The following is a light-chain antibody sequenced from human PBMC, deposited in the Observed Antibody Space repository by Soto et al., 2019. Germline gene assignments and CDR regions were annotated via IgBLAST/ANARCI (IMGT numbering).Light chain of an antibody. CDR3: AAWDDSLYGAV. V-gene: IGLV1-44*01. Sequence: QSALTQPPSASGTPGQRVTISCSGSSSNIGANPINWYQQLPGTAPKLLIYNNDQRPSGVPDRFSASKSGTSAFLSISGLHSEDEDDYYCAAWDDSLYGAVLGGGTQVTVL. CDR1: SSNIGANP. CDR2: NND. J-gene: IGLJ2*01.